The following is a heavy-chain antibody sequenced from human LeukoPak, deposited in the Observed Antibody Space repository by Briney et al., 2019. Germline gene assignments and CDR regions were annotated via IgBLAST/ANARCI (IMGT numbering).Heavy chain of an antibody. CDR1: GYTFTSYG. J-gene: IGHJ6*02. CDR3: AREPTPIYYYGMDV. V-gene: IGHV1-18*01. CDR2: ISAYNGNT. Sequence: ASVKVSCKASGYTFTSYGISWMRQAPGQGLEWMGWISAYNGNTNYAQKLQGRVTMTTDTSTSTAYMELRSLRSDDTAVYYCAREPTPIYYYGMDVWGQGTTVTVSS.